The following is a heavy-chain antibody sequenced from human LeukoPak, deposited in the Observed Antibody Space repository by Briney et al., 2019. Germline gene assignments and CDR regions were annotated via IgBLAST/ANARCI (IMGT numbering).Heavy chain of an antibody. CDR2: INPSGGST. D-gene: IGHD3-9*01. Sequence: ASVKVSCKASGYTFTSYYMHWVRQAPGQGLEWMGIINPSGGSTSYAQKFQGRVTMTRDTSTSTVYMELSSLRSEDTAVYYCAREVPEKHFDWPSNWFGPWGQGTLVTVSS. V-gene: IGHV1-46*01. CDR1: GYTFTSYY. J-gene: IGHJ5*02. CDR3: AREVPEKHFDWPSNWFGP.